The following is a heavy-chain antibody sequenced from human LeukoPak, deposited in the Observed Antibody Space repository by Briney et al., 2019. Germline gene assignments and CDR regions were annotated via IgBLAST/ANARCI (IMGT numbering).Heavy chain of an antibody. J-gene: IGHJ4*02. Sequence: ASVKVSCKASGYTFTDYTMHWLRQAPGQRLDWMGWINGGSGDTKYSPEFQGRVTITRDTSASTAYMELSSLRSEDTAVYYCANPRYDSSGYYYVDWGQGTLVTVSS. CDR3: ANPRYDSSGYYYVD. V-gene: IGHV1-3*01. CDR1: GYTFTDYT. CDR2: INGGSGDT. D-gene: IGHD3-22*01.